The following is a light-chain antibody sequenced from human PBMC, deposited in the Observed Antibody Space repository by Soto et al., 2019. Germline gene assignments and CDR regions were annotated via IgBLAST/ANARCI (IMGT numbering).Light chain of an antibody. CDR2: DAS. J-gene: IGKJ5*01. CDR3: QQYENLPDT. CDR1: QSINNL. V-gene: IGKV1-33*01. Sequence: NQMNQSLSSLAASVSDRVTITRRASQSINNLLAWYQQKPGKAPKLLIYDASTLEAGVPSRFSGRGSGTDFTFIITRLQPEDIATYYCQQYENLPDTFGQGTRLEI.